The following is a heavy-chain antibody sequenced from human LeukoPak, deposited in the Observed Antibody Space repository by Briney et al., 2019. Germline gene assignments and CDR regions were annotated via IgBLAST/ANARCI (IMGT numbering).Heavy chain of an antibody. CDR3: ARGSAYGFDP. Sequence: PSATLSLTCVVSGGSLSGNYWSWIRQAPGKGLEWIGEINNGGRTNYNPSVKSGVTISIDTSKNQFSLRLSSVTVADTAVYYCARGSAYGFDPWGQGTLVIVSS. D-gene: IGHD3-10*01. V-gene: IGHV4-34*01. J-gene: IGHJ5*02. CDR2: INNGGRT. CDR1: GGSLSGNY.